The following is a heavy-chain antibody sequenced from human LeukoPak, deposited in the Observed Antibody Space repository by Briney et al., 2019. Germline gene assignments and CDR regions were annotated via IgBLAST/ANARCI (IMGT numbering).Heavy chain of an antibody. D-gene: IGHD6-19*01. J-gene: IGHJ6*02. CDR3: ARERDSSGWSIRGNSYYGLDV. V-gene: IGHV1-46*01. CDR1: GYTFTSYY. CDR2: TNPTGGSA. Sequence: GASVKVSCEASGYTFTSYYMHWVRQAPGQGLEWMGMTNPTGGSANYAHKFQGRVTMTRDTSTSTVYMEVRSLRSDDTAIYYCARERDSSGWSIRGNSYYGLDVWGQGTTATVSS.